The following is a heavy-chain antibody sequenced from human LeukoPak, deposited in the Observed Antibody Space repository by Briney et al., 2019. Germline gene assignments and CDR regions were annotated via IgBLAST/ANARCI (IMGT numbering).Heavy chain of an antibody. CDR1: GFTFSSYA. Sequence: GGSLRLSCAASGFTFSSYAMHWVRQAPGKGLEWVAVISYDGSNKYYADSVKGRFTISRDNSKNTLYLQMNSLRAEDTAVYYCARGYSSGGSGHMDVWGKGTTVTVSS. CDR3: ARGYSSGGSGHMDV. CDR2: ISYDGSNK. J-gene: IGHJ6*03. D-gene: IGHD2-15*01. V-gene: IGHV3-30*04.